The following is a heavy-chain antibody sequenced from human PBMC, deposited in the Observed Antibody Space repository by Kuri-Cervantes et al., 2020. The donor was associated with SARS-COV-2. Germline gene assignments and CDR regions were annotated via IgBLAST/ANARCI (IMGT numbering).Heavy chain of an antibody. CDR2: IGPSGTTK. D-gene: IGHD6-19*01. CDR1: GFIFSDYY. V-gene: IGHV3-11*04. Sequence: GGSLRLSCTASGFIFSDYYMTWIRQAPGKGLEWVSNIGPSGTTKYYADSVKGRFTISRDNAKNSLYLQMNSLRAEDTAVYYCSPSHFSGWYYFDYWGQGTLVTVSS. J-gene: IGHJ4*02. CDR3: SPSHFSGWYYFDY.